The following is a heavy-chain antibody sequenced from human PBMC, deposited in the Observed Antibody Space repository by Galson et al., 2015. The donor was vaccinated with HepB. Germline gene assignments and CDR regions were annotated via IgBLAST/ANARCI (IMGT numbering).Heavy chain of an antibody. V-gene: IGHV3-23*01. J-gene: IGHJ4*02. Sequence: LRLSCAASGVTLSGHAMAWVRHTPGKGLEWVSSVTIGGYIYYADSVKGRFTLSRDISKNTLYLQMNSLRVEDTAVYYCAQERGCGGTNCHNLRGYWGPGTLVTVSS. D-gene: IGHD2-2*02. CDR2: VTIGGYI. CDR3: AQERGCGGTNCHNLRGY. CDR1: GVTLSGHA.